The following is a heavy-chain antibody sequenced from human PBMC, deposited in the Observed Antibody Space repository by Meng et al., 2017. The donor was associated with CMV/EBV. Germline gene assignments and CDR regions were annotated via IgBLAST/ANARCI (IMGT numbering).Heavy chain of an antibody. V-gene: IGHV3-30-3*01. CDR1: GFTFSSYA. Sequence: GESLKISCAASGFTFSSYAMHWVRQAPGKGLEWVAVISYDGSNEYYADSVKGRFTISRDNSKNTLYLQMNSLGAEDTAVYYCARAMVNDFWSGSIVYYYYGMDVWGQGTTVTVSS. J-gene: IGHJ6*02. D-gene: IGHD3-3*01. CDR3: ARAMVNDFWSGSIVYYYYGMDV. CDR2: ISYDGSNE.